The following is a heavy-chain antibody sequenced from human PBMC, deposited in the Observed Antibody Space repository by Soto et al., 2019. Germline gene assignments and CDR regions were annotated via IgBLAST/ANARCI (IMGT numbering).Heavy chain of an antibody. D-gene: IGHD6-19*01. V-gene: IGHV6-1*01. CDR1: GDSVSSNSAA. CDR2: TYYRSKWST. Sequence: SQTLSLTCAISGDSVSSNSAAWNWIRQSPSRGLEWLGRTYYRSKWSTDYAVSVKSRITINPDTSKNQFSLQLNSVTPEDTAINFCAKYDSGPDVFDIWGHGTLVTVSS. J-gene: IGHJ3*02. CDR3: AKYDSGPDVFDI.